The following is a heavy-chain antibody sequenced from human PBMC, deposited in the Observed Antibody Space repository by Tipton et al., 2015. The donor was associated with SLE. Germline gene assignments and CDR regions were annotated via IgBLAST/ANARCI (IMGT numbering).Heavy chain of an antibody. CDR3: ARDREMAGAFDI. CDR2: INHSGST. J-gene: IGHJ3*02. D-gene: IGHD5-24*01. Sequence: TLSLTCAVYGGSFSGCYWTWIRQPPGKGLEWIGEINHSGSTNYNPSLKSRVTISVDTSKNQFSLKLTSVTAADTAVYYCARDREMAGAFDIWGQGTMVTVSS. V-gene: IGHV4-34*01. CDR1: GGSFSGCY.